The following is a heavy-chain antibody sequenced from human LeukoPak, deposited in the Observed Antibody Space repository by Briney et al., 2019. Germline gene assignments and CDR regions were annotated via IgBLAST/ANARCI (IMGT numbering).Heavy chain of an antibody. CDR2: INHSGST. J-gene: IGHJ4*02. CDR1: GGSFSGYY. Sequence: SETLSLTCAVYGGSFSGYYWSWIRQPPGKGLEWIGEINHSGSTNYNPSLKSRVTISVDTSKNQFSLKLSSVTAADTAVYYCARSKAGLYYFDYWGQGTLVTVSS. CDR3: ARSKAGLYYFDY. D-gene: IGHD6-13*01. V-gene: IGHV4-34*01.